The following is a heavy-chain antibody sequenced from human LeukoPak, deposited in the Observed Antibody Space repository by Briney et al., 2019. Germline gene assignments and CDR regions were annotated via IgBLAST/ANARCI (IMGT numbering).Heavy chain of an antibody. CDR1: GYTLTSYY. CDR2: INPSGGST. Sequence: ASVTVSCKASGYTLTSYYMHWVRQAPGQGLEWMGIINPSGGSTSYAQKFQGRVTMTRDKSTSTVHLELSSLRSEDTAVYYCARDGPTAWNYFDDGGQGTLVTVSS. J-gene: IGHJ4*02. V-gene: IGHV1-46*01. CDR3: ARDGPTAWNYFDD. D-gene: IGHD3-3*01.